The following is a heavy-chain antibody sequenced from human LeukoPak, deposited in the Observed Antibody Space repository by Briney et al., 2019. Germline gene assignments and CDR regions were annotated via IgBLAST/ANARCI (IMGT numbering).Heavy chain of an antibody. Sequence: SETLSLTCTVSGGSISSGDYYWSWIPQPPGKGLEWIGYIYYSGSTYYNPSLKSRVTISVDTSKNQFSLKLSSVTAADTAVYYCAGSSWYGRVDYWGQGTLVTVSS. V-gene: IGHV4-30-4*08. CDR1: GGSISSGDYY. J-gene: IGHJ4*02. CDR3: AGSSWYGRVDY. CDR2: IYYSGST. D-gene: IGHD6-13*01.